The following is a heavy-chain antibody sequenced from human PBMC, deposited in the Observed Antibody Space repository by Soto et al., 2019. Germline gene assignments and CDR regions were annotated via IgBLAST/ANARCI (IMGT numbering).Heavy chain of an antibody. CDR2: INPLKGDT. V-gene: IGHV1-18*01. J-gene: IGHJ3*01. CDR3: ARVKVPAAILGAFDL. Sequence: ASVKVSCKASGYTFSTYGITWVRQAPGQGLDWMGWINPLKGDTKTAANFQDRVTMTTDTSTRTAYMELRSLRSDDTVVYYCARVKVPAAILGAFDLWGQGTLVTVSS. D-gene: IGHD2-2*02. CDR1: GYTFSTYG.